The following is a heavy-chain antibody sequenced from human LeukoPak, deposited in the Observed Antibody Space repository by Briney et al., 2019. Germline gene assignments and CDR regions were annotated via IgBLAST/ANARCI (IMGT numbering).Heavy chain of an antibody. J-gene: IGHJ6*02. CDR1: GYTFTSYY. Sequence: ASVKVTCKESGYTFTSYYMHWVRQAPGQGLEWMGIINPSGGSTSYAQKFQGRVTMTRDTSTSTVYMELSSLRSEDTAVYYCAREAVTTGMDYYYYYGMDVWGQGTTVTVSS. D-gene: IGHD4-17*01. V-gene: IGHV1-46*01. CDR3: AREAVTTGMDYYYYYGMDV. CDR2: INPSGGST.